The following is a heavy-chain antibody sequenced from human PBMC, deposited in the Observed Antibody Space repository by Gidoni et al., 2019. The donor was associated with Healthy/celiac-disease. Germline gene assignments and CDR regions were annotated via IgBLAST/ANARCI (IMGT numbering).Heavy chain of an antibody. D-gene: IGHD2-15*01. J-gene: IGHJ3*02. V-gene: IGHV3-72*01. Sequence: EVQLVESGGGLVQPGGSLRLSCAASGFTFSDHYMDWVRQAPGKGLEWVGRTRNKANSYTTEYAASVKGRFTISRDDSKNSLYLQMNSLKTEDTAVYYCARDRVGAFDIWGQGTMVTVSS. CDR1: GFTFSDHY. CDR3: ARDRVGAFDI. CDR2: TRNKANSYTT.